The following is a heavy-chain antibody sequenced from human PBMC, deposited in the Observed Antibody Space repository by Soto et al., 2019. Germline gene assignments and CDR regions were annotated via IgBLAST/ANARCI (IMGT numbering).Heavy chain of an antibody. J-gene: IGHJ6*02. CDR3: ARGGEDFWSGPTLYYYGMDV. CDR2: IIPIFGTA. Sequence: SVKVSCKASGYTFTRSGISWVRQAPGQGLEWMGGIIPIFGTANYAQKFQGRVTITADESMSTAYKELSSLRSGDTAVYYCARGGEDFWSGPTLYYYGMDVWGQGTTVTVSS. CDR1: GYTFTRSG. D-gene: IGHD3-3*01. V-gene: IGHV1-69*13.